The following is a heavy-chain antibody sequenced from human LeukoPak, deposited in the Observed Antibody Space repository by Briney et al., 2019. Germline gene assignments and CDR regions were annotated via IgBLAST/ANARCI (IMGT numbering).Heavy chain of an antibody. V-gene: IGHV4-61*05. J-gene: IGHJ4*02. CDR3: AGGYYPLYFDY. D-gene: IGHD3-22*01. CDR2: IYYSGST. Sequence: SETLSLTCTVSGGSISSSSYYWGWIRQPPGKGLEWIGYIYYSGSTNYNPSLKSRVTISVDTSKNQFSLKLSSVTAADTAVYYCAGGYYPLYFDYWGQGTLVTVSS. CDR1: GGSISSSSYY.